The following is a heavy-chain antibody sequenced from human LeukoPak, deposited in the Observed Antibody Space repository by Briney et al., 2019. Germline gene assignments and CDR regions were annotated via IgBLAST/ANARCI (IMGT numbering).Heavy chain of an antibody. Sequence: PGGSLRLSCAASGFTFSGYAMNWVRQAPGKGLEWVSAISGGGSTTYYTDSVKGRFTISRDNSKNTLYLQMNSLRAEDTAVYYCAKAPHDDYGDYGIDYWGQGTLVTVSS. CDR3: AKAPHDDYGDYGIDY. CDR1: GFTFSGYA. V-gene: IGHV3-23*01. CDR2: ISGGGSTT. J-gene: IGHJ4*02. D-gene: IGHD4-17*01.